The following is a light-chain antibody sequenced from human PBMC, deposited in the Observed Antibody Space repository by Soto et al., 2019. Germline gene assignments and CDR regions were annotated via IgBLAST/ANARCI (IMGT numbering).Light chain of an antibody. CDR1: SSDVGGYNY. J-gene: IGLJ2*01. V-gene: IGLV2-11*01. CDR3: CSYAGRYTV. CDR2: DVS. Sequence: QSVMTQPRSVSGSPGQSVTISCTGTSSDVGGYNYVSWYQQHSGKAPKLLIYDVSKRPSGVPDRFSGSKSGNTASLTISGLQAEDEADYFCCSYAGRYTVFGGGTKVTVL.